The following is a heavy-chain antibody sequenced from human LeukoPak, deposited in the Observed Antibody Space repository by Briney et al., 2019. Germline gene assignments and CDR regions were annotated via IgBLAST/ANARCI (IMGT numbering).Heavy chain of an antibody. Sequence: GGSLRLSCAASGFTFSSYWMSWVRQAPGKGLEWVANIKQDGSEKYYVDSVKGRFTISRDNAKNSLSLQMNSLRAEDTAVYYCARENFWSGYREKYNWLDPWGQGTLVTVSS. J-gene: IGHJ5*02. CDR1: GFTFSSYW. CDR3: ARENFWSGYREKYNWLDP. CDR2: IKQDGSEK. V-gene: IGHV3-7*01. D-gene: IGHD3-3*01.